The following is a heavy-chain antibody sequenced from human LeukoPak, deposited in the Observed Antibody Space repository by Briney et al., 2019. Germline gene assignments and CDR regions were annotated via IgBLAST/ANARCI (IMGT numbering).Heavy chain of an antibody. Sequence: GGSLRLSCAASGFTFSGSAMHWVRQASGKGLESVGRIRSKANSYATAYAASVKGRFTISRDDSKNTAYLQMNSLKTEDTAVYYCTRFSSVGALGDVWGKGTTVTVSS. CDR1: GFTFSGSA. V-gene: IGHV3-73*01. J-gene: IGHJ6*04. CDR2: IRSKANSYAT. D-gene: IGHD1-26*01. CDR3: TRFSSVGALGDV.